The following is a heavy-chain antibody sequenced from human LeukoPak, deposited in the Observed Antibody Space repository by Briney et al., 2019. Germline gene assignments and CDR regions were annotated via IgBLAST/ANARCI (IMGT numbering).Heavy chain of an antibody. CDR2: IYYSGST. CDR3: ARRGYSSGFYYFDY. Sequence: SETLSLTRTVSGGSISSYYWSWIRQPPGKGLECIGYIYYSGSTNYNPSLKSRVTISVDTSKNQFSLKLTSVTAADTAVYYCARRGYSSGFYYFDYWGQGTLVTVSS. J-gene: IGHJ4*02. CDR1: GGSISSYY. D-gene: IGHD6-19*01. V-gene: IGHV4-59*08.